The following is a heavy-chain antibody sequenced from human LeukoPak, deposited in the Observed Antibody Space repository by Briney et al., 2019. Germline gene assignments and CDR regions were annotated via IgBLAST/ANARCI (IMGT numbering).Heavy chain of an antibody. CDR1: GFTVSSNY. CDR2: IYSGGST. J-gene: IGHJ4*02. D-gene: IGHD3-10*01. V-gene: IGHV3-66*01. Sequence: GGSLRLSCAASGFTVSSNYMSWVRQAPGRGLEWVSVIYSGGSTYYADSVKGRFTISRDNSKNTLFLQMNSLRAGDTAVYYCARGTVTMVDYWGQGTLITVSS. CDR3: ARGTVTMVDY.